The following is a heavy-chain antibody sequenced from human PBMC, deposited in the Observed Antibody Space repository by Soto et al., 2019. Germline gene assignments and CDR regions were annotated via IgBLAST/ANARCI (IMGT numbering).Heavy chain of an antibody. CDR1: GFTFSDYY. J-gene: IGHJ4*02. CDR2: ISSSGSTI. Sequence: QVQLVESGGGLVKPGGSLRLSCAASGFTFSDYYMSWIRQAPGKGLEWVSYISSSGSTIYYADSVKGRFTISRDNAKNSLYLQMKSLSAEDAAVYYCVRYDFWSGYYLFDYWGQGTLVTVSS. CDR3: VRYDFWSGYYLFDY. V-gene: IGHV3-11*01. D-gene: IGHD3-3*01.